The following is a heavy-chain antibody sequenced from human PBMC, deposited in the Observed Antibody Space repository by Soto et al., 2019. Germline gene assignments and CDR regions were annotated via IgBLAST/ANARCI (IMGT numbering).Heavy chain of an antibody. CDR3: ATQQQLALFDY. CDR2: IYPGDSDT. D-gene: IGHD6-13*01. Sequence: PGESLKISCKGSGYSFTSYWIGWVRQLPGKGLEWMGIIYPGDSDTRYSPSFQGQVTTSADKSITTAYLQWSSLKASDTAMYYCATQQQLALFDYWGQGTLVTVSS. J-gene: IGHJ4*02. CDR1: GYSFTSYW. V-gene: IGHV5-51*01.